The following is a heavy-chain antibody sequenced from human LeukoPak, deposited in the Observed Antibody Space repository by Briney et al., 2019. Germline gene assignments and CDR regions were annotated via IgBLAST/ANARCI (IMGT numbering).Heavy chain of an antibody. D-gene: IGHD6-6*01. V-gene: IGHV4-4*02. CDR3: ARYGTHSSSYGYYYYGMDV. J-gene: IGHJ6*02. Sequence: SETLSLTCAVSGGSISSSNWWSWVRQPPGKGLEWIGEIYHSGSTNYNPSLKSRVTISVDTSKNQFSLKLSSVTAADTAVYYCARYGTHSSSYGYYYYGMDVWGQGTTVTVSS. CDR2: IYHSGST. CDR1: GGSISSSNW.